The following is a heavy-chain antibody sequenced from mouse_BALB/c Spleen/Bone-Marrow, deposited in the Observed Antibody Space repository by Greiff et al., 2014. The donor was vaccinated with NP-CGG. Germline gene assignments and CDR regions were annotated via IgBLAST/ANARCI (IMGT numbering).Heavy chain of an antibody. D-gene: IGHD2-3*01. CDR2: IRNKASGYTT. J-gene: IGHJ1*01. CDR3: AREYEYFDV. Sequence: EVHLVESGGGLVQPGGSLRLSCATSGFTFTDYYMSWVRQPPGKALEWLGFIRNKASGYTTDYSASVKGRFTISRDNSQSILYLQMNTLRAEDSATYYCAREYEYFDVWGAGTTVTVSS. V-gene: IGHV7-3*02. CDR1: GFTFTDYY.